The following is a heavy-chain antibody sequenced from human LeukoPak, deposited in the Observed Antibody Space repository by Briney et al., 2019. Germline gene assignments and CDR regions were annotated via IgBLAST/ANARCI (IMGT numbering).Heavy chain of an antibody. V-gene: IGHV3-23*01. CDR3: AKDPWAVAGYYYGMDV. Sequence: PGGSLRLSCAASGFTVGNNHMSWVRQAPGKGLEWVSTITGIGGATYYADSVKGRFAISRENSKNTLYLQMNSLRAEDTAVYYCAKDPWAVAGYYYGMDVWGQGTTVTVSS. J-gene: IGHJ6*02. CDR2: ITGIGGAT. D-gene: IGHD6-19*01. CDR1: GFTVGNNH.